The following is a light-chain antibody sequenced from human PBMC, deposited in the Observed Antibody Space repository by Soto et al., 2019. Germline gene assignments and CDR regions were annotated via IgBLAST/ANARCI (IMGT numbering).Light chain of an antibody. J-gene: IGKJ1*01. CDR2: AAS. Sequence: DIQMTQSPSSLYASVADRVTITCRASQSIRRSLNWYQQKPGKAPKLLISAASTLQSGVPSRFSGSGSGTDFTLTISCLQSEDFATYYCQQYYSYPQTFGQGTKVDIK. V-gene: IGKV1-39*01. CDR1: QSIRRS. CDR3: QQYYSYPQT.